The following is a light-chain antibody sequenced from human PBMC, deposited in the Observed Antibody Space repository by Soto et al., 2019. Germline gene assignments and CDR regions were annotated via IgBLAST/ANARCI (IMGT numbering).Light chain of an antibody. CDR1: SSDVGGYNY. J-gene: IGLJ2*01. CDR3: SSYTSTNNVV. CDR2: DVS. V-gene: IGLV2-14*03. Sequence: QSALTQPASVSGSPGQSITISCTGTSSDVGGYNYVSWYQHHPGKAPKLMIYDVSNRPSGVSNRFSGSKSDNTASLTISGLQAEDEADYYCSSYTSTNNVVFGGGTKLTVL.